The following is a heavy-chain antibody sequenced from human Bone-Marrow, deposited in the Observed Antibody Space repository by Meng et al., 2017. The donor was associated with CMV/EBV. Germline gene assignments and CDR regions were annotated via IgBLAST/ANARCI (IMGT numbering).Heavy chain of an antibody. J-gene: IGHJ4*02. V-gene: IGHV4-38-2*02. D-gene: IGHD3-10*01. CDR1: GYSTSSGYY. CDR2: IYHSGST. Sequence: GSLRLSCTVSGYSTSSGYYWGWIRQPPGKGLEWIGRIYHSGSTYYNPSLKSRVTISVDTSKNQFSLKLSSVTAADTAVYYCARVVVRGVSDYWGQGTLVTVSS. CDR3: ARVVVRGVSDY.